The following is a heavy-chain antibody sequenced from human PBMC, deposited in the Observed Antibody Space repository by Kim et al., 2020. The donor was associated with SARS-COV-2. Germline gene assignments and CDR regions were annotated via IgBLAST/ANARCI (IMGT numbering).Heavy chain of an antibody. J-gene: IGHJ4*02. CDR2: IYYSGST. Sequence: SETLSLTCTVSGGSISSYYWSWIRQPPGKGLEWIGYIYYSGSTNYNPSLKSRVTISVDTSKNQFSLKLSSVTAADTAVYYCARDFGPHDSSGYPGGYFDYWGQGTLVTVSS. CDR1: GGSISSYY. V-gene: IGHV4-59*01. CDR3: ARDFGPHDSSGYPGGYFDY. D-gene: IGHD3-22*01.